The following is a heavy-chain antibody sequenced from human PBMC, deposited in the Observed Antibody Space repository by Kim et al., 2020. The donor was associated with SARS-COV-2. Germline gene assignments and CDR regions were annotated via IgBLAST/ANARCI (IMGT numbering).Heavy chain of an antibody. V-gene: IGHV3-23*01. CDR1: GFTFSSYA. CDR3: AKDLLSYSGSYYDGGELDY. CDR2: ISGSGGST. J-gene: IGHJ4*02. Sequence: GGSLRLSCAASGFTFSSYAMSWVRQAPGKGLEWVSAISGSGGSTYYADSVKGRFTISRDNSKNTLYLQMNSLRAEDTAVYYCAKDLLSYSGSYYDGGELDYWGQGTLVTVSS. D-gene: IGHD1-26*01.